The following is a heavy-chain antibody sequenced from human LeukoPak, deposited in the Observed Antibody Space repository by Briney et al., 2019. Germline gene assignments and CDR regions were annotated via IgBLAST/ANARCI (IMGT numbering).Heavy chain of an antibody. J-gene: IGHJ4*02. CDR2: IKEDGSIQ. CDR3: ARDVWAGVAVSDY. CDR1: GFPFSSYW. V-gene: IGHV3-7*01. Sequence: GGPLRLSCVASGFPFSSYWMPWVRQAPGKGLEWLANIKEDGSIQYYLDSVRGRFTISRDNAKTSVYLQLNSLRADDTAVYYCARDVWAGVAVSDYWGQGTLVTVSS. D-gene: IGHD6-19*01.